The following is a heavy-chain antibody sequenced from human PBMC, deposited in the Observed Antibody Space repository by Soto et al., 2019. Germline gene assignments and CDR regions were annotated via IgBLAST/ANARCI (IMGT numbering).Heavy chain of an antibody. CDR3: ARDGFNYDYIWGSYRPDAFDI. CDR2: ISSSSSYI. Sequence: ESGGGLVKPGGSLRLSCAASGFTFSSYSMNWVRQAPGKGLEWVSSISSSSSYIYYADSVKGRFTISRDNAKNSLYLQMNSLRAEDTAVYYCARDGFNYDYIWGSYRPDAFDIWGQGTMVTVSS. D-gene: IGHD3-16*02. V-gene: IGHV3-21*01. J-gene: IGHJ3*02. CDR1: GFTFSSYS.